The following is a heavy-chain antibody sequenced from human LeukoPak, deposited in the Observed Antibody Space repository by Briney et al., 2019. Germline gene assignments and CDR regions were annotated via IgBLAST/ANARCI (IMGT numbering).Heavy chain of an antibody. CDR3: ARQRFTMRAYAGNWFDP. J-gene: IGHJ5*02. V-gene: IGHV1-2*02. D-gene: IGHD3-10*01. CDR1: GYTFTGYY. Sequence: ASVKVSCKASGYTFTGYYMHWVRQAPGHGLEWMGWINPDSGGTNYAQKFQGRVTMTRDTSINTAYMELSRLRSDDTAVYYCARQRFTMRAYAGNWFDPWGQGTLVTVSS. CDR2: INPDSGGT.